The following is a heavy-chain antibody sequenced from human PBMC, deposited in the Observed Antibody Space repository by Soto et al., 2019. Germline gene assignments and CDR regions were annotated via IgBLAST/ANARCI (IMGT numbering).Heavy chain of an antibody. CDR1: GFTVSSNY. D-gene: IGHD3-3*01. Sequence: EVQLVESGGGLVQPGGSLRLSCAASGFTVSSNYMSWVRQAPGKGLEWVSVIYSGGSTYYEDSVKGRFTIPRDNSNNTLYLQMNSLRAEDTAVYYCARDYDFWSGLAIDYWGQGTLVTVSS. V-gene: IGHV3-66*01. J-gene: IGHJ4*02. CDR3: ARDYDFWSGLAIDY. CDR2: IYSGGST.